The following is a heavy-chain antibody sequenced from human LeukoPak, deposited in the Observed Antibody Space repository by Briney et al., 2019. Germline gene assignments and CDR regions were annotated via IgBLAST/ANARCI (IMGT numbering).Heavy chain of an antibody. CDR2: IKQDGSEK. CDR1: GFTFSSYW. V-gene: IGHV3-7*01. D-gene: IGHD5-12*01. CDR3: AREEPSGYENWFDP. J-gene: IGHJ5*02. Sequence: GGSLRLSCAASGFTFSSYWMSWVRQAPGKGLEWVANIKQDGSEKYYVDSVKGRFTISRDNAKNSLYLQMNSLRAEDTAVYYCAREEPSGYENWFDPWGQGTLVTVSS.